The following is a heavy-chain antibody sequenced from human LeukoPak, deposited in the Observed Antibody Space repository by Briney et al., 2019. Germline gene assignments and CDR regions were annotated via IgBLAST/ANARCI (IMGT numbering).Heavy chain of an antibody. V-gene: IGHV4-39*07. D-gene: IGHD5-18*01. CDR3: ARARGTTAMVINWFDP. J-gene: IGHJ5*02. CDR1: GGSISSYY. Sequence: SETLSLTCTVSGGSISSYYWGWIRQPPGKGLEWIGSIYYSGSTYYNPSLKSRVTISVDTSKNQFSLKLSSVTAADTAVYYCARARGTTAMVINWFDPWGQGTLVTVSS. CDR2: IYYSGST.